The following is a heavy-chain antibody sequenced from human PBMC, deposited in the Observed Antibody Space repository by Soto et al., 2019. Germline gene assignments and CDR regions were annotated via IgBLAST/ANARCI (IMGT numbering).Heavy chain of an antibody. D-gene: IGHD3-10*01. J-gene: IGHJ4*02. CDR3: ARDGGFGELEVGQHY. V-gene: IGHV1-69*08. CDR1: GGTFSSYT. CDR2: IIPILGIA. Sequence: QVQLVQSGAEVKKPGSSVKVSCKASGGTFSSYTISWVRQAPGQGLEWMGRIIPILGIANYAQKFQGRVTITADKSTSTAYMGLSSLRSEDTAVYYCARDGGFGELEVGQHYWGQGTLVTVSS.